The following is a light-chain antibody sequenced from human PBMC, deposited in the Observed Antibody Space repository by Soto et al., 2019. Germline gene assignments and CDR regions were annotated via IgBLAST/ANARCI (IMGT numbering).Light chain of an antibody. CDR3: QQYCSSPHT. V-gene: IGKV3-20*01. CDR2: GAS. Sequence: EIVLTQSPGTLSLSPGERATLSCRASESVSSNQLAWFQQKPGQTPRLLIFGASSRATGFPDRFSGSGSGTDFTRTISRLEPDDFAVYYCQQYCSSPHTFGQGTKLEIK. CDR1: ESVSSNQ. J-gene: IGKJ2*01.